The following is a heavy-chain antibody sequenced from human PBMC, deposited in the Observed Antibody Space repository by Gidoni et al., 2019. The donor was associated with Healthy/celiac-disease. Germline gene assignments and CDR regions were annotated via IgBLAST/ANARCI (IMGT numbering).Heavy chain of an antibody. D-gene: IGHD5-12*01. Sequence: QLQLQESAPGLVKPSETLSLTCTVSGGSISSSSYYWGWIRQPPGKGLEWIGSIYYSGSTYYNPSLKSRVTRSVDTSKNQFSLKLSSVTAADTAVYYCARFYSGYSGYAGGNWFDPWGQGTLVTVSS. V-gene: IGHV4-39*01. CDR3: ARFYSGYSGYAGGNWFDP. CDR2: IYYSGST. J-gene: IGHJ5*02. CDR1: GGSISSSSYY.